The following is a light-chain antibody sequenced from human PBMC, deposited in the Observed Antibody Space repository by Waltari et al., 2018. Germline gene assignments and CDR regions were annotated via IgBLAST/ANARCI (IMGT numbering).Light chain of an antibody. CDR3: QQLKSYPRT. J-gene: IGKJ4*01. CDR2: AAS. V-gene: IGKV1-16*01. Sequence: DIQMTQSPSSSSASAGDRVTITCRASQGITNTLAWFQKKPGEAPRSLIYAASTLQSGVPSRFSGSVSGTDFTLTISSLQPEDSATYDCQQLKSYPRTLGGGTKVEI. CDR1: QGITNT.